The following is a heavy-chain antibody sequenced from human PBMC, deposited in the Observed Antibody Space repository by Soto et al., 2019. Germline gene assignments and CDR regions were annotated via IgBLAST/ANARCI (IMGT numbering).Heavy chain of an antibody. Sequence: ASVKVSCKASGYSFTSYCIGWVRQVPGQGPEWMGCISPYNGRTNYAQSVKGRVVMTTDISTNTVYLELRSLRSDDSAIYYCGRCRTDSYAMDVWGQGTTVTVSS. D-gene: IGHD5-18*01. V-gene: IGHV1-18*01. J-gene: IGHJ6*02. CDR1: GYSFTSYC. CDR2: ISPYNGRT. CDR3: GRCRTDSYAMDV.